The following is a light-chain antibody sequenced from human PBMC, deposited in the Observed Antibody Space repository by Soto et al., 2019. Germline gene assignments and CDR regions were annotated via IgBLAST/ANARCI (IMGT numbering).Light chain of an antibody. Sequence: DIVLTQSPDSLAVSLGERATINCKSSQSVLYSSNNKNYLAWYQQKPGQPPKLLIYWASTRESGVPDRFSGSGSGTDFTLTISSLQDEDVAVYYCQQYYSTPLTFGGGTKVEI. V-gene: IGKV4-1*01. CDR1: QSVLYSSNNKNY. CDR3: QQYYSTPLT. J-gene: IGKJ4*01. CDR2: WAS.